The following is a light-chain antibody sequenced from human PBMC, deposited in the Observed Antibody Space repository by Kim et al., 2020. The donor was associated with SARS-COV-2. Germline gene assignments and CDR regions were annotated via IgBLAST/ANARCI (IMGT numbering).Light chain of an antibody. CDR2: GNT. J-gene: IGLJ3*02. CDR3: QSYDSSLSGWV. V-gene: IGLV1-40*01. Sequence: RVNIACPGHSSNIGAGYDVHWYQQLPGTAPKLLIHGNTNRPSGVPDRFSGSKSGTSASLAITGLQAEDEADYYCQSYDSSLSGWVFGGGTKLTVL. CDR1: SSNIGAGYD.